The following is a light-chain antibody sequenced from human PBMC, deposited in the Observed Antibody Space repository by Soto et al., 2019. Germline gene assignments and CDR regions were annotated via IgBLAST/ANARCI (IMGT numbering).Light chain of an antibody. Sequence: MTPSPVTLSLSPGEIATLSCRASQSVSSNLAWYQQKPGQAPRLLIYGASTRATGIPARFSGSGSGTEFTLTISSLQSEDFAVYYCQQYHNWWTFGQGTKVDIK. CDR2: GAS. V-gene: IGKV3-15*01. J-gene: IGKJ1*01. CDR3: QQYHNWWT. CDR1: QSVSSN.